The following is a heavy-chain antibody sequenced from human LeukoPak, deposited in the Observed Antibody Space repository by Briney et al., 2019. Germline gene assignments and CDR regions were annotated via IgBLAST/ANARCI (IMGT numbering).Heavy chain of an antibody. CDR1: GFTFRTYW. D-gene: IGHD3-10*01. J-gene: IGHJ4*02. CDR3: ARPLSMVRGVIYPSLFDY. V-gene: IGHV3-7*01. CDR2: IKEDGSEK. Sequence: GGSLRLSCAASGFTFRTYWMSWVRQPPGKGLEWVANIKEDGSEKYYVDSVKGRFTISRDNAKNSLYLQLRSLRAEDTAVYYCARPLSMVRGVIYPSLFDYWGQGTLVTVSS.